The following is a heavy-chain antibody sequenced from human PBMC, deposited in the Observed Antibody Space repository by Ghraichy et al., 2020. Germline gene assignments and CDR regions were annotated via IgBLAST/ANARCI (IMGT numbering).Heavy chain of an antibody. CDR1: GFTFSSYA. CDR2: ISAGAINT. V-gene: IGHV3-23*01. D-gene: IGHD4-17*01. Sequence: GGSLRLSCAASGFTFSSYAMTWVRQAPGKGLEWVSAISAGAINTYYADSVKGRFTISRDNSKNTLYLQMNSLRAEDTAVYYCAKMRAANGDYFDYWGQGTLVTVSS. J-gene: IGHJ4*02. CDR3: AKMRAANGDYFDY.